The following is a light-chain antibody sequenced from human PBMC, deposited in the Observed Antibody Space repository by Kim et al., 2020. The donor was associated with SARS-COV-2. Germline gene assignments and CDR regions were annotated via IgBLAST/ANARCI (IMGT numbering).Light chain of an antibody. Sequence: EIVLTQSPATLSLSPGERATLSCRASQSVKSYLAWYQQKPGQPPRLLIYGASNRATGIPARFSGSGSGTDFTLTISSLEPEDFAVYYCQQRSGWPPILTFGPGTKLEI. CDR2: GAS. V-gene: IGKV3-11*01. J-gene: IGKJ3*01. CDR3: QQRSGWPPILT. CDR1: QSVKSY.